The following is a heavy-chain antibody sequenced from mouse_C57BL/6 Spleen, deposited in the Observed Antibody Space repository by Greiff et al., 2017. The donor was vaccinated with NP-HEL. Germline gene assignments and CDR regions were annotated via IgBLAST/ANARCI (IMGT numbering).Heavy chain of an antibody. CDR3: ARPTGPGFGAMDD. CDR2: IWSDGST. D-gene: IGHD1-1*01. Sequence: QVQLKESGPGLVAPSQSLSITCTVSGFSLTSYGVHWVRQPPGKGLEWLVVIWSDGSTTYNSALKSRLSISKDNSKSQVFLKMNSLQTDDTAMYYCARPTGPGFGAMDDWGQGTSVTVSS. CDR1: GFSLTSYG. J-gene: IGHJ4*01. V-gene: IGHV2-6*03.